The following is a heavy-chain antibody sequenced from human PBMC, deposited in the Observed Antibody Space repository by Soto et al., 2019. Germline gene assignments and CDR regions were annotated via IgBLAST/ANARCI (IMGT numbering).Heavy chain of an antibody. D-gene: IGHD2-15*01. CDR1: GGSISRYY. CDR3: ARIPLRLNCSGGSCYSGWFDP. V-gene: IGHV4-59*12. J-gene: IGHJ5*02. Sequence: SETLSLTCTVSGGSISRYYWNWIRQPPGKGLEWIGYIYYSGSTYYNPSLKSRVTISVDTSKNQFSLKLSSVTAADTAVYYCARIPLRLNCSGGSCYSGWFDPWGQGTLVTVSS. CDR2: IYYSGST.